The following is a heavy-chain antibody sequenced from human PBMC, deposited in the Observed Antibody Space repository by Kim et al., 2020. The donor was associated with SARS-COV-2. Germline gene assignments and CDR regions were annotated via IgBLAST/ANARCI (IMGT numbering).Heavy chain of an antibody. V-gene: IGHV3-30*18. J-gene: IGHJ4*02. CDR2: ISYDGSNK. Sequence: GGSLRLSCAASGFTFSSYGMHWVRQAPGKGLEWVAVISYDGSNKYYADSVKGRFTISRDNSKNTLYLQMNSLRAEDTAVYYCANAGSDYDSSLVVDYWGQGTLVTVSS. D-gene: IGHD3-22*01. CDR3: ANAGSDYDSSLVVDY. CDR1: GFTFSSYG.